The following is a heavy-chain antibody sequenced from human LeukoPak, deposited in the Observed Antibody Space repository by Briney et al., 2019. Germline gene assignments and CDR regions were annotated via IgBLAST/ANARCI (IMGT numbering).Heavy chain of an antibody. Sequence: GGSLRLSCAASGFTFVNYAMSWVRQAPGKGLEWVSAIGGSGGSTYYADSVKGRFTISRDNSKNTLYLQMNSLRAEDTAVYYCAKPISVAGTPYFDYWGQGTLVTVSS. J-gene: IGHJ4*02. D-gene: IGHD6-19*01. CDR1: GFTFVNYA. V-gene: IGHV3-23*01. CDR2: IGGSGGST. CDR3: AKPISVAGTPYFDY.